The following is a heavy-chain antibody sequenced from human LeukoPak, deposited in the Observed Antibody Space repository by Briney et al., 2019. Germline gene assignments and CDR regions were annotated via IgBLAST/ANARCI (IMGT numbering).Heavy chain of an antibody. CDR3: ARGDAFSGDH. V-gene: IGHV3-7*04. CDR1: GLPFRNFW. J-gene: IGHJ4*02. CDR2: IHPEGNEK. Sequence: RGSLRLSCAASGLPFRNFWMSWVRQAPGRGLEWVANIHPEGNEKYHVESEKGRFTISRDNPKSSLFLQMNGLRVEDTAVYDCARGDAFSGDHWGQGTLVTVSS.